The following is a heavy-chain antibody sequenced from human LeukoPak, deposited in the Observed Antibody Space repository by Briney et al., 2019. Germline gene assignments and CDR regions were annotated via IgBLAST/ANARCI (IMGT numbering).Heavy chain of an antibody. Sequence: SGGSLRLSCAASGFTFSSYAMSWVRQAPGKGLEWVSAISGSGGSTYYADSVKGRFTISRDNSKNTRYLQMNSLRAEDTAVYYCAKDLVVHGAYFDYWGQGTLVTVSS. J-gene: IGHJ4*02. CDR2: ISGSGGST. V-gene: IGHV3-23*01. CDR1: GFTFSSYA. D-gene: IGHD2-21*01. CDR3: AKDLVVHGAYFDY.